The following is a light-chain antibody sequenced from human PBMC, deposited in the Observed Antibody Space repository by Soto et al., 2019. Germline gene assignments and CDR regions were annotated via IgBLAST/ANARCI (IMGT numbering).Light chain of an antibody. Sequence: ERVMTQSPGTVSVSPGERATLSCRASQSVNNNLAWYQQKPGQAPRLLIYGASTRATGIPARFSGSGSGTDFTLTISSLQSEDFAVYYCQQYYNWPLSFGGGTKAEIK. J-gene: IGKJ4*01. CDR2: GAS. CDR3: QQYYNWPLS. V-gene: IGKV3-15*01. CDR1: QSVNNN.